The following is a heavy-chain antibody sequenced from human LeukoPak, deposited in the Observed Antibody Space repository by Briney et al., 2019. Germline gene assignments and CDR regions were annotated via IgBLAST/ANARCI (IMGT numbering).Heavy chain of an antibody. V-gene: IGHV3-23*01. CDR2: ISGSGGST. D-gene: IGHD2-21*02. J-gene: IGHJ4*02. CDR3: AKDHVVVTANFDS. CDR1: GFTFSSYA. Sequence: PGGSLRLSCAASGFTFSSYAMSWVRQAPGKGLEWVSAISGSGGSTYYADSVKGRFTISRDNSKNTLYLQMNSLRAEDTAVYFCAKDHVVVTANFDSWGQGTLVIVSS.